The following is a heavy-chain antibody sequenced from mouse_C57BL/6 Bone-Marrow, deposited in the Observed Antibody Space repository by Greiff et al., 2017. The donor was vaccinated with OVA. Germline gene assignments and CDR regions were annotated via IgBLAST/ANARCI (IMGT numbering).Heavy chain of an antibody. Sequence: VQLQQPGAELVKPGASVKMSCKASGYTFTSCWLTWVKQRPGQGLEWIGDIYPGSGSTNYNEKFKSKATLTVDTSSSTAYMQLSSLTSEDSAVYYCARSLVCPRPYYFDDWGQGTTLTVSS. J-gene: IGHJ2*01. CDR2: IYPGSGST. CDR1: GYTFTSCW. V-gene: IGHV1-55*01. CDR3: ARSLVCPRPYYFDD. D-gene: IGHD6-1*01.